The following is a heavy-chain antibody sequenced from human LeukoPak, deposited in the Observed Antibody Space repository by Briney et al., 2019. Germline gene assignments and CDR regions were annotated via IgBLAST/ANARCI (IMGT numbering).Heavy chain of an antibody. CDR2: IYSGGST. V-gene: IGHV3-53*01. CDR1: GFTVSSTY. Sequence: PGGSLRLSCAASGFTVSSTYMSWVRQAPGKGLEWVSVIYSGGSTFYADSVEGRFTISRDNSKNTLYLEMNSLRAEDTAVYYCARGSRGIHGMDVWGQGTTVTVSS. J-gene: IGHJ6*02. D-gene: IGHD3-10*01. CDR3: ARGSRGIHGMDV.